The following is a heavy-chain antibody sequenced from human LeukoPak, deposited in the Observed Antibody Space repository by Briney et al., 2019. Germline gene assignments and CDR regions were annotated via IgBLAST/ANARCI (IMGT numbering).Heavy chain of an antibody. Sequence: GGCLRLSRAASGFTFSRYAISGVRQAPGRGGEGVSGISGSGGSPYYADSVKGGFTIPRDSSKNTLYLQMNSLRAEDTAVYCCAILLAYYYDSSGLSFDYWGEGTLVTVSS. J-gene: IGHJ4*02. CDR3: AILLAYYYDSSGLSFDY. CDR1: GFTFSRYA. CDR2: ISGSGGSP. D-gene: IGHD3-22*01. V-gene: IGHV3-23*01.